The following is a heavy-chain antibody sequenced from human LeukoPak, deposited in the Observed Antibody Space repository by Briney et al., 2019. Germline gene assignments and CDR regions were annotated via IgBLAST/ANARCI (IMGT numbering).Heavy chain of an antibody. Sequence: GGSLRLSCAASGFTSSSYSMNWVRQAPGKGLEWVSSISSSSSYIYYADSVKGRFTISRDNAKNSLYLQMNSLRAEDTAVYYCAKGFEAYGGAFDIWGQGTMVTVSS. V-gene: IGHV3-21*01. J-gene: IGHJ3*02. CDR3: AKGFEAYGGAFDI. CDR2: ISSSSSYI. D-gene: IGHD3-10*01. CDR1: GFTSSSYS.